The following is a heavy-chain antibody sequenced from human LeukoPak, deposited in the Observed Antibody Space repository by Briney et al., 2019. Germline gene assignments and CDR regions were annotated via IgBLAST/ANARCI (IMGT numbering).Heavy chain of an antibody. V-gene: IGHV2-5*02. D-gene: IGHD3-3*01. CDR1: GFSLSTSGVS. Sequence: SGPTLVNPTQTLTLTCTFSGFSLSTSGVSVGWIRQPPGKALQWLALIYWDDDKRYSPSLKSRLTITKDTSKNQVVLTMTNMDPVDTATYYCAHRQGYDFWSGPIDYWGQGTLVTVSS. J-gene: IGHJ4*02. CDR3: AHRQGYDFWSGPIDY. CDR2: IYWDDDK.